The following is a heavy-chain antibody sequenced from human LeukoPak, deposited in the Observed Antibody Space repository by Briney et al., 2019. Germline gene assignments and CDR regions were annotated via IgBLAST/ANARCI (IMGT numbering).Heavy chain of an antibody. J-gene: IGHJ5*02. Sequence: GASVTVSCKASGYRFTSYGITWVRQAAGQGLEWMGWISAYNGNTNYAQKVQGRVTLTTDTSASTAYMELRSLRSDDTAVYYCAREGYCSGGICYSTMNWFDPWGQGTLVTVSS. CDR1: GYRFTSYG. CDR3: AREGYCSGGICYSTMNWFDP. CDR2: ISAYNGNT. D-gene: IGHD2-15*01. V-gene: IGHV1-18*01.